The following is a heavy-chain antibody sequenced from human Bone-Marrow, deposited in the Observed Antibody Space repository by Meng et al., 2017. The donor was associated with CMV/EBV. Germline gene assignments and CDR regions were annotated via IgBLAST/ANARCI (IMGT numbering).Heavy chain of an antibody. CDR1: GYTFTNYW. Sequence: GGSLRLSCKGSGYTFTNYWIGWVRQMPGKGLEWMGIIYPGDSDTRYSPSFQGQVTISADKSISTAYLQWSSLKASDTAMYYCAKDTYCSSTSCYSYYYYYGMDVWGQGTTVTVSS. D-gene: IGHD2-2*01. CDR2: IYPGDSDT. J-gene: IGHJ6*02. V-gene: IGHV5-51*01. CDR3: AKDTYCSSTSCYSYYYYYGMDV.